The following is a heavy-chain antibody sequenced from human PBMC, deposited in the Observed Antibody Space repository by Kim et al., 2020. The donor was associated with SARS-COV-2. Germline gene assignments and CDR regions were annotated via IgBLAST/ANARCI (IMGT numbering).Heavy chain of an antibody. V-gene: IGHV5-10-1*01. CDR1: GYSFTNSW. J-gene: IGHJ4*02. Sequence: GESLKISCKGSGYSFTNSWISWVRQMPGKGLGWMGRIDPSDSYTNYSPSFQGHVTISADKSISTAYLQWSSLKASDTAMYYCASQLRLYYDFWSGYSDYWGQGTLVTVSS. CDR2: IDPSDSYT. D-gene: IGHD3-3*01. CDR3: ASQLRLYYDFWSGYSDY.